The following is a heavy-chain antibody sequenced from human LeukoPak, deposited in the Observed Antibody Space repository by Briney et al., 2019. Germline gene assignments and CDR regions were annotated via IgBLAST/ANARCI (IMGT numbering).Heavy chain of an antibody. CDR2: IIQSGVT. Sequence: SETLSLTCAVYGGSFSDYYWSWIRQAPGKGLEWIGKIIQSGVTNYNPSLKSRATISIDTSKNQFSLKLSSVTAADTAVYSCARGNRAGYNFDYWGQGALVSVSS. CDR3: ARGNRAGYNFDY. CDR1: GGSFSDYY. J-gene: IGHJ4*02. D-gene: IGHD5-24*01. V-gene: IGHV4-34*01.